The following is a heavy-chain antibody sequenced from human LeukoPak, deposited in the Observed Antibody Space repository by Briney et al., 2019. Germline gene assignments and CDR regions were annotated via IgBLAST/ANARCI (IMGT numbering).Heavy chain of an antibody. V-gene: IGHV3-21*04. Sequence: GGSLRLSCAASGFTFSNYIINWVRQAPGKGLEWVSSISGSSSYINYADSVKGRFTISRDNAKNSLYLQMNSLTTEDTAVYSCVKFLVPDPTDLDIFDSWGQGTLVTVSS. J-gene: IGHJ4*02. CDR3: VKFLVPDPTDLDIFDS. D-gene: IGHD3-9*01. CDR2: ISGSSSYI. CDR1: GFTFSNYI.